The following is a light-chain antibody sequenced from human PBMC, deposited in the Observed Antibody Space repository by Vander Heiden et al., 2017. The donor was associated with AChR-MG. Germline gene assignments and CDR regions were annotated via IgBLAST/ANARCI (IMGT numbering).Light chain of an antibody. Sequence: QSVLTQPPSVSGPPGQRVTISCAGSSSNIGAGYDVHWYKQLPGTAPKLLIYGNSNRPSGVPDRFSGSKSGTSASLAITGLQAEDEADYYCQSYDSSLSGVVFGGGTKLTVL. CDR1: SSNIGAGYD. J-gene: IGLJ2*01. CDR3: QSYDSSLSGVV. CDR2: GNS. V-gene: IGLV1-40*01.